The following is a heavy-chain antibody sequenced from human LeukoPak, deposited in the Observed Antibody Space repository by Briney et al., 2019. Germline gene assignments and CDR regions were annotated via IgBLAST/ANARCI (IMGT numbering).Heavy chain of an antibody. J-gene: IGHJ4*02. CDR1: GFTFSHFW. Sequence: PGGSLRLSCAASGFTFSHFWMSWVRQAPGKGLEWVAYIKKTGSETYYVDSVKGRFTITRDNTRNSLFLQMYSLRAEDTAVYFCAREDGYCIGGNCYSYFDSWGQGTLVTVSS. D-gene: IGHD2-15*01. V-gene: IGHV3-7*01. CDR3: AREDGYCIGGNCYSYFDS. CDR2: IKKTGSET.